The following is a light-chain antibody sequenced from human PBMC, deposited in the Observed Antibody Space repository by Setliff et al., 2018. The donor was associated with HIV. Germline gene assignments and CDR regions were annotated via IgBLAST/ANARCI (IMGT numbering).Light chain of an antibody. CDR2: DNH. V-gene: IGLV1-40*01. CDR3: QSYDSSLSGYV. J-gene: IGLJ1*01. Sequence: VLAQPPSVSGAPGQMVTISCIGSSSNIGAGYDVHWYQQVPGTAPKLLIFDNHVRPSGVPDRFSGSKSGTSASLAITGLQAEDEADYYCQSYDSSLSGYVFGIGTKVTVL. CDR1: SSNIGAGYD.